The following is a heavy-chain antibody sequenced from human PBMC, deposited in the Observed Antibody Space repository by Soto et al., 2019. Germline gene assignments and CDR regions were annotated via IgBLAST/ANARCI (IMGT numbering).Heavy chain of an antibody. D-gene: IGHD4-17*01. Sequence: GGSLRLSCAASGFTFSSYAMSWVRQAPGKGLEWVSAISGSGGSTYYADSVKGRFTISRDNSKNTLYLQMNSLRAEDTALYYWAKDKYPDGAWDFVYWGQGTVVTVSS. J-gene: IGHJ4*02. CDR2: ISGSGGST. V-gene: IGHV3-23*01. CDR3: AKDKYPDGAWDFVY. CDR1: GFTFSSYA.